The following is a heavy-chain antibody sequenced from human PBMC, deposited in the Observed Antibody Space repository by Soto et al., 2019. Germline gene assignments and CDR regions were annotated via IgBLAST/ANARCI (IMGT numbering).Heavy chain of an antibody. Sequence: LSLTCTVSNGSITNFHWSWIRQPPGKGLEWIGYIYFSGSTNYNPSLKSRVTMSIDTSKNEFSLKLISVTAADTAAYYCAAYDSEGYFDYWGQGALVTVSS. J-gene: IGHJ4*02. CDR3: AAYDSEGYFDY. V-gene: IGHV4-59*01. CDR2: IYFSGST. D-gene: IGHD3-9*01. CDR1: NGSITNFH.